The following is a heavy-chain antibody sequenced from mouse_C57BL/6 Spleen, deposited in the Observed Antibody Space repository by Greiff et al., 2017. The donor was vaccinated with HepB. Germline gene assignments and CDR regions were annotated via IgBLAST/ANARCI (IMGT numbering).Heavy chain of an antibody. V-gene: IGHV5-6*01. CDR1: GFTFSSYG. CDR3: ARQDYGSSYGYYAMDY. D-gene: IGHD1-1*01. CDR2: ISSGGSYT. J-gene: IGHJ4*01. Sequence: EVQVVESGGDLVKPGGSLKLSCAASGFTFSSYGMSWVRQTPDKRLEWVATISSGGSYTYYPDSVKGRFTISRDNAKNTLYLQMSSLKSEDTAMYYCARQDYGSSYGYYAMDYWGQGTSVTVSS.